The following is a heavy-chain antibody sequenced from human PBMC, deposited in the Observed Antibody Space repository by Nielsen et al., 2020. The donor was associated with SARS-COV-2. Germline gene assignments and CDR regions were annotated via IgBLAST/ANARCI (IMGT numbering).Heavy chain of an antibody. CDR1: GFTFRNAW. J-gene: IGHJ4*02. CDR2: ISAVNGHT. CDR3: ARGSDTPSL. V-gene: IGHV3-11*05. D-gene: IGHD5-18*01. Sequence: GESLKISCVASGFTFRNAWMTWVRQAPGKGLEWISYISAVNGHTWYADSLKGRFTVSRDNADNLVFLLMDSLRGEDTAMYFCARGSDTPSLWGQGTLVTVSS.